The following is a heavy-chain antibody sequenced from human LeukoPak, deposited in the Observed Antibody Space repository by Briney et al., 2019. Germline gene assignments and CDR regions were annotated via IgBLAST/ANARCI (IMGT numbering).Heavy chain of an antibody. CDR2: ISSSGSTI. J-gene: IGHJ4*02. Sequence: PGGSLRLSCAASGFTFSSYSMNWVRQAPGKGLEWVSYISSSGSTIYYADSVKGRFTISRDNAKNSLYLQMNSLRAEDTAVYYCARVFMVRGVITADVSYYFDYWGQGTLVTVSS. D-gene: IGHD3-10*01. CDR3: ARVFMVRGVITADVSYYFDY. CDR1: GFTFSSYS. V-gene: IGHV3-48*04.